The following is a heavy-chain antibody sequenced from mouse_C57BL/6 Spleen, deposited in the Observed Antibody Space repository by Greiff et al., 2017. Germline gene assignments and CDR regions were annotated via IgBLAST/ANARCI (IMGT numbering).Heavy chain of an antibody. D-gene: IGHD2-4*01. V-gene: IGHV1-76*01. Sequence: QVQLQQSGAELVRPGASVKLSCKASGYTFTDYYINWVKQRPGQGLEWIARIYPGSGNTYYNEKFKGKATLTAEKSSSTAYMQLSSLTSEDSAVYFCAREEDDYSFDYWGQGTTLTVSS. CDR1: GYTFTDYY. CDR3: AREEDDYSFDY. CDR2: IYPGSGNT. J-gene: IGHJ2*01.